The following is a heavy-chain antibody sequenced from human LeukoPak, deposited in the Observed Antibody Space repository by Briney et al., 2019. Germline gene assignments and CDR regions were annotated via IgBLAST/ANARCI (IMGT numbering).Heavy chain of an antibody. CDR2: ISGYNGNT. D-gene: IGHD3-22*01. V-gene: IGHV1-18*01. J-gene: IGHJ6*03. Sequence: GASVKVSCKASGYTFTSYGISWVRQAPGQGLEWMGWISGYNGNTNYAQKLQGRVTMTTDTSTSTAYMELSSLRSEDTAVTYCARPLYYYDTNGLDYYYMDVGAKGPAVTVSS. CDR1: GYTFTSYG. CDR3: ARPLYYYDTNGLDYYYMDV.